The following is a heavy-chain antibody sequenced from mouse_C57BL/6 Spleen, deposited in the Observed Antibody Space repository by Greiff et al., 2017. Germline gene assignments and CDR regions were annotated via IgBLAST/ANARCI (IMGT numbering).Heavy chain of an antibody. CDR3: ASGVTAGGFDY. J-gene: IGHJ2*01. CDR1: GYAFSSYW. Sequence: VQLQQSGAELVKPGASVKISCKASGYAFSSYWMNWVKQRPGKGLEWIGQIYPGDGDTNYNGKFKGKATLTADKSSSTAYMQLSSLTSEDSAVYFCASGVTAGGFDYWGQGTTLTVSS. V-gene: IGHV1-80*01. CDR2: IYPGDGDT. D-gene: IGHD2-2*01.